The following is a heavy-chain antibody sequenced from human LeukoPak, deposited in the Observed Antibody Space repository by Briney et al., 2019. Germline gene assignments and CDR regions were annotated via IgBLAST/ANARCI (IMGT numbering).Heavy chain of an antibody. V-gene: IGHV3-23*01. J-gene: IGHJ4*02. CDR1: GFTFSNYA. CDR2: IFNSGDAS. D-gene: IGHD5-24*01. CDR3: AKDRLRAENY. Sequence: GGSLRLSCVASGFTFSNYAMNWVRQAPGKGLEWLSSIFNSGDASYYADSVKGRFTISRDNSKNTLLLQMNSLRPEDTAVYYCAKDRLRAENYWGQGTLVTVSS.